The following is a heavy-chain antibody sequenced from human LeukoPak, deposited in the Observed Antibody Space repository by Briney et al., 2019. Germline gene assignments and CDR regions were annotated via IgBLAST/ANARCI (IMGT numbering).Heavy chain of an antibody. CDR3: AKADDSGSYFDY. CDR2: ISGSGGST. Sequence: GGSLRLSCAASGLTFRNYAMSWVRQAPGKGLEWVSAISGSGGSTYYADSVKGRFTISRDNSKNTLYLQMNSLRAEDTAVYYCAKADDSGSYFDYWGQGTLVTVSS. J-gene: IGHJ4*02. CDR1: GLTFRNYA. V-gene: IGHV3-23*01. D-gene: IGHD1-26*01.